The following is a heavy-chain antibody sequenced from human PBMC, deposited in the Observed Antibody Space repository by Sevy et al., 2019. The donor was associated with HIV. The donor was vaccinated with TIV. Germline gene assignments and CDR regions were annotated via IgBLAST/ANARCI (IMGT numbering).Heavy chain of an antibody. CDR2: IIPILGTV. J-gene: IGHJ4*02. CDR3: ARGGGNGWYYFDY. D-gene: IGHD6-19*01. V-gene: IGHV1-69*13. Sequence: ASVKVSCKASGGTFSSYGISWARQAPGRGLEWMGGIIPILGTVNYAQKFQGRVTITADESTKTAYMELSSLRSEDTAVYYCARGGGNGWYYFDYWGQETLVTVSS. CDR1: GGTFSSYG.